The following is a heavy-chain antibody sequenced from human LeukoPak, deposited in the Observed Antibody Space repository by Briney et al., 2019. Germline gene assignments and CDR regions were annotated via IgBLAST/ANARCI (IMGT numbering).Heavy chain of an antibody. CDR2: IWYDGSNK. D-gene: IGHD5-24*01. CDR1: GFTFSSYG. CDR3: ARHDGYTNFDY. Sequence: PGGSLRLSCAASGFTFSSYGMHWVRQAPGKGLEWVAVIWYDGSNKYYADSVKGRFTISRDNSKNTLYLQMNSLRAEDTAVYYCARHDGYTNFDYWGQGTLVTVSS. V-gene: IGHV3-33*01. J-gene: IGHJ4*02.